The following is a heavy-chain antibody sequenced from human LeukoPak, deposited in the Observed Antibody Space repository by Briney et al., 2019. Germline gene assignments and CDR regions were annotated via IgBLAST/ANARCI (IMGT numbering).Heavy chain of an antibody. V-gene: IGHV5-51*01. CDR1: GYSFTNYW. J-gene: IGHJ3*02. CDR3: ARGVQLWFHAFDI. CDR2: IHPGDSDT. Sequence: GESLKISCKGTGYSFTNYWIAWVRQMPGKGLEWMGIIHPGDSDTRYSSSFQGQVTMSVDKSINTAFLQWSSLKASDTAMYYCARGVQLWFHAFDIWGQGTMVTVSS. D-gene: IGHD5-18*01.